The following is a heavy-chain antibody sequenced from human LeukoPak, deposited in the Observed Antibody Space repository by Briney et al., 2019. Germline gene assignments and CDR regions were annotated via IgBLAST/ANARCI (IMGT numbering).Heavy chain of an antibody. Sequence: PGGSLRLFCAASGFIFSSYAMSSLRQAPGKGLEGVSAISGSGSSTYDADSVKGRFTISRDNSKNTLYLQMNRLRTEDTAVYYCPKRYHASYFDYWGHGTLVTVSS. D-gene: IGHD2-15*01. V-gene: IGHV3-23*01. J-gene: IGHJ4*01. CDR2: ISGSGSST. CDR1: GFIFSSYA. CDR3: PKRYHASYFDY.